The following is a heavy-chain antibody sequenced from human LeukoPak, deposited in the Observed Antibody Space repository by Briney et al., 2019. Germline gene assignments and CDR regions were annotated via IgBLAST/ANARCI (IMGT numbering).Heavy chain of an antibody. CDR2: INHSEST. J-gene: IGHJ5*02. Sequence: SETLSLTCAVYGGSFSGYYWSWIRQPPGKGLEWIGEINHSESTNYNPSLKSRVTISVDMSKNQFSLKLSSVTAADTAVYYCASRVGATYNWFDPWGQGTRVTDSS. V-gene: IGHV4-34*01. CDR1: GGSFSGYY. D-gene: IGHD1-26*01. CDR3: ASRVGATYNWFDP.